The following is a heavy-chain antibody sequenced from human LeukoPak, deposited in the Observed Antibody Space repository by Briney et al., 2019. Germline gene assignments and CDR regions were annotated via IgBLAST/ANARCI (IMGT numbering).Heavy chain of an antibody. CDR3: ARGGHSSGWSWDFDY. CDR2: IKQDGSEK. CDR1: GFTFSSYW. D-gene: IGHD6-19*01. V-gene: IGHV3-7*01. J-gene: IGHJ4*02. Sequence: GGSLRLSCAASGFTFSSYWMSWVRQAPGKGLEWVANIKQDGSEKYYVDSVKGRFTISRDNAKSSLYLQMNSLRAEDTAVYYCARGGHSSGWSWDFDYWGQGTLVTVSS.